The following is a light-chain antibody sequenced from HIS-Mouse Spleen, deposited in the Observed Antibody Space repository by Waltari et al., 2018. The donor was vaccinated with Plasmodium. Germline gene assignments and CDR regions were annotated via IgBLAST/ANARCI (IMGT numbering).Light chain of an antibody. CDR1: TLPKQY. CDR2: KDS. CDR3: QSADSSGTYG. V-gene: IGLV3-25*03. Sequence: SYELTQPPSVSVSPGQTARITCSGDTLPKQYAYWYQQKPGQAPVLGIYKDSERPSGIPERFSGSSSGTTVTLTISGVQAEDEADYYCQSADSSGTYGIGGGTKLTVL. J-gene: IGLJ2*01.